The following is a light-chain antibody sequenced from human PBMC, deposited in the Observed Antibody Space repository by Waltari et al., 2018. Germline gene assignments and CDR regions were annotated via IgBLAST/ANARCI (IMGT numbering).Light chain of an antibody. J-gene: IGKJ4*01. V-gene: IGKV3-15*01. Sequence: EIVLTQSPATLSVSPGERVTLPCRASQSITDNLAWYQQKPGQAPRLLIYGAYTRATGIPDRFRGSGSRTEFTLTISSLQSEDSAVYYCQQYNKWPPLTFGGGTKVEI. CDR2: GAY. CDR1: QSITDN. CDR3: QQYNKWPPLT.